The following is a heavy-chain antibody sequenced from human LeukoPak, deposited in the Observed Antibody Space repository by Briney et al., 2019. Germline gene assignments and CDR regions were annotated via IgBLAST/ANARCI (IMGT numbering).Heavy chain of an antibody. V-gene: IGHV3-11*06. CDR2: IGSSSDYI. J-gene: IGHJ6*02. Sequence: PGGSLRLSCAASGFTFSDYYMSWIRQAPGKGLEWVSYIGSSSDYIYYADSVKGRFTISRDNAKNSLYLQMSSLRAEDTAVYYCARGLYSGTYWGESYYGMDVWGRGTTVTIS. D-gene: IGHD1-26*01. CDR1: GFTFSDYY. CDR3: ARGLYSGTYWGESYYGMDV.